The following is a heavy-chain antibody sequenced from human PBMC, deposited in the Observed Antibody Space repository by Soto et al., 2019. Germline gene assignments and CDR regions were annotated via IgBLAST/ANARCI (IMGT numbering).Heavy chain of an antibody. CDR3: ARVNVIAATRTRGAFDF. V-gene: IGHV3-9*01. D-gene: IGHD6-13*01. Sequence: PGGSLRLSCAASGFTFDDYAMHWVRQPPGKGLEWVSGIDWNSGTIIYADSVKGRFTISRDNAKNSLYLQMNSLRAEDTALYFCARVNVIAATRTRGAFDFWGQGTMVTDSS. J-gene: IGHJ3*01. CDR2: IDWNSGTI. CDR1: GFTFDDYA.